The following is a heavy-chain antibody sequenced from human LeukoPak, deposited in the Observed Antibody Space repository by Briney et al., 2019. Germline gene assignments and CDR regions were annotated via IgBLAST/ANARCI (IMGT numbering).Heavy chain of an antibody. CDR1: GLTFDDYA. Sequence: GGSLRLSCVASGLTFDDYAMHWVRLPPGKGLEWVARVGWNSVKVDYADSVKGRFTITLSTDNSENTVYLQMNSLRIEDTAIYYCARDPTQYKNNTSPTAGYFDYWGQGSLVTVSS. V-gene: IGHV3-9*01. J-gene: IGHJ4*02. CDR3: ARDPTQYKNNTSPTAGYFDY. CDR2: VGWNSVKV. D-gene: IGHD1-1*01.